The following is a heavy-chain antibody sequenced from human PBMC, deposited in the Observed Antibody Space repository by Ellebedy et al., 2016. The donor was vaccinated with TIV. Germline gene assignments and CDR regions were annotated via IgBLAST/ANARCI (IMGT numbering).Heavy chain of an antibody. Sequence: GGSLRLXXAASGFTFSSYGMHWVRQAPGKGLEWVAVISYDGSNKYYADSVKGRFTISRDNSKNTLYLQMNSLRAEDTAVYYCARGRDYWGQGTLVTVSS. CDR1: GFTFSSYG. V-gene: IGHV3-30*03. CDR3: ARGRDY. CDR2: ISYDGSNK. J-gene: IGHJ4*02.